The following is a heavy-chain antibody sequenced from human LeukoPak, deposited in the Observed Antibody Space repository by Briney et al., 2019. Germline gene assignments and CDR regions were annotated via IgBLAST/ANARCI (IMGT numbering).Heavy chain of an antibody. V-gene: IGHV4-39*01. D-gene: IGHD6-13*01. CDR3: ARHVGQQLINNWFDP. CDR2: IYYSGST. J-gene: IGHJ5*02. Sequence: GSLRLSCAASGFTFSSYAMSWIRQPPGKGLEWIGSIYYSGSTYYNPSLKSRVTISVDTSKNQFSLKLSSVTAADTAVYYCARHVGQQLINNWFDPWGQGTLVTVSS. CDR1: GFTFSSYA.